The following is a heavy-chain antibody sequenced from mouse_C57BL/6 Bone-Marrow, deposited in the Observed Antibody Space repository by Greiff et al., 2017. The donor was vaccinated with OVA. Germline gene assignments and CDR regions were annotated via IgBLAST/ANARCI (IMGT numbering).Heavy chain of an antibody. J-gene: IGHJ4*01. CDR1: EYEFPSHD. CDR3: ARLGKGYAMDY. Sequence: EVKLMESGGGLVQPGESLKLSCESNEYEFPSHDMSWVRKTPEKRLELVAAINSDGGSTYYPDTMERRFIISRDNTNKTLYLQMSSLRSEDTALYYCARLGKGYAMDYWGQGTSVTVSS. CDR2: INSDGGST. V-gene: IGHV5-2*01.